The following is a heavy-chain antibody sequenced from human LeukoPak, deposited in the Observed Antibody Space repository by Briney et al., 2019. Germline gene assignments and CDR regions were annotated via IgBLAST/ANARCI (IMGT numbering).Heavy chain of an antibody. V-gene: IGHV5-51*01. CDR1: GYSFTNSW. CDR2: IYPGDSDT. Sequence: GDSLKISCKASGYSFTNSWIGWLRQMPGKGLEWMGIIYPGDSDTKYSPSFQGQVTISADKPITTAYLQWSSLKASDTAMYYCARPSGTYNRFDYWGQGTLVTVSS. CDR3: ARPSGTYNRFDY. D-gene: IGHD1-26*01. J-gene: IGHJ4*02.